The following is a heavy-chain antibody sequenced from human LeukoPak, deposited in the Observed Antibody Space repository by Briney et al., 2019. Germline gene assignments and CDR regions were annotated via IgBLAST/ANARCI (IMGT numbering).Heavy chain of an antibody. V-gene: IGHV3-21*01. CDR1: GFTFSSYS. J-gene: IGHJ6*03. D-gene: IGHD2-2*01. Sequence: GGSLRLSCAASGFTFSSYSMNWVRQAPGKGLEGVSSISSSSSYIYYADSVKGRFTISRDNAKNSLYLQMNSLRAEDTAVYYCAREYQLLTNYYYYMDVWGKGTTVTVSS. CDR2: ISSSSSYI. CDR3: AREYQLLTNYYYYMDV.